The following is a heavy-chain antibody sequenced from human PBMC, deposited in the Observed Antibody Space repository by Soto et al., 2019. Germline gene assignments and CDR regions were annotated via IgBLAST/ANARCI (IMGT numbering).Heavy chain of an antibody. D-gene: IGHD2-15*01. J-gene: IGHJ5*02. CDR2: IYYSGST. Sequence: SETLSLTCTVPGGSISTFLWNWIRQPPGKGLEWIGNIYYSGSTNYNPSLKSRVSISVDTSKNQFSLKLHSVTAADTAVYYCARGRIIGPWGRGALVTVSS. CDR1: GGSISTFL. V-gene: IGHV4-59*01. CDR3: ARGRIIGP.